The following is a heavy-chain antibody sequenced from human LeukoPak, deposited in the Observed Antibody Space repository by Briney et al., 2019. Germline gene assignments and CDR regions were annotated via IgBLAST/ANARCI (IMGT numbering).Heavy chain of an antibody. CDR2: IYPGDSDT. CDR3: ARAPDCSSTSCYYMDV. J-gene: IGHJ6*03. CDR1: GYSLTSYW. V-gene: IGHV5-51*01. D-gene: IGHD2-2*01. Sequence: GESLKISCKGSGYSLTSYWIGWVRQMPGKGLEWMGIIYPGDSDTRYSPSFQGQVTISADKSISTAYLQWSSLKASDTAMYYCARAPDCSSTSCYYMDVWGKGTTVTVPS.